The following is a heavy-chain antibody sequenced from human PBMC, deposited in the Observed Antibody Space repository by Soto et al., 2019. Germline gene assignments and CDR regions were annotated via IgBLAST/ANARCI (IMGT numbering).Heavy chain of an antibody. CDR2: IHHSGGT. Sequence: QVQLQESGPGLVKPSGTLSLTCAVSGDSISSHDWWSWVRQPPNKGLEWIAEIHHSGGTTYNPSLMSRATLSVDNSKNQCSLKLISATAADTAVYYCVRNGYYSLDYWGQGTLVSVSS. V-gene: IGHV4-4*02. CDR3: VRNGYYSLDY. J-gene: IGHJ4*02. D-gene: IGHD3-3*01. CDR1: GDSISSHDW.